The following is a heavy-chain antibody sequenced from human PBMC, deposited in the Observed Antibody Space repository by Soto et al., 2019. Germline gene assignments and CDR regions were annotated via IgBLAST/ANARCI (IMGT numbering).Heavy chain of an antibody. CDR2: ISPGNGNT. CDR1: GDSFTSYA. V-gene: IGHV1-3*01. D-gene: IGHD3-3*01. CDR3: TRTSFGVVTYGFDI. J-gene: IGHJ3*02. Sequence: QVQFVQSGAEVKKPGASVRVSCKASGDSFTSYAIHWLRQAPGQRPEWMGWISPGNGNTKHSENFQGRVTITRDTSASTAYMDLSSLRSEDTAVYYCTRTSFGVVTYGFDIWGQGTMVTVSS.